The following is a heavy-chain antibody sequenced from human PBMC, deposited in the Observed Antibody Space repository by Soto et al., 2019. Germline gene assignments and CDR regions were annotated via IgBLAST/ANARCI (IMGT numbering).Heavy chain of an antibody. CDR2: ISGSGGST. CDR3: ARSRIVGAPMDV. V-gene: IGHV3-23*01. J-gene: IGHJ6*02. D-gene: IGHD1-26*01. CDR1: GFTFSSYA. Sequence: GGSLRLSCAASGFTFSSYAMSWVRQAPGKGLEWVSAISGSGGSTYYADSVKGRFTISRDNAKNSLYLQMNSLRAEDTAVYYCARSRIVGAPMDVWGQGTTVTVSS.